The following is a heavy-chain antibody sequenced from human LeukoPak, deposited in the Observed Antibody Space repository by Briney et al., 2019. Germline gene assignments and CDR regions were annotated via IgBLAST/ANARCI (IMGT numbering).Heavy chain of an antibody. CDR2: IFYNGNT. CDR1: GGSISPYY. J-gene: IGHJ3*01. Sequence: PSETLFLTCSVSGGSISPYYWSWIRQPPGKGLEWIGYIFYNGNTNYNPSLKSRVTISVDTSKNQFSLKLSSVTAADTAVCYCARKAANSGAFDVWGLGTMVTVSS. V-gene: IGHV4-59*08. CDR3: ARKAANSGAFDV. D-gene: IGHD6-25*01.